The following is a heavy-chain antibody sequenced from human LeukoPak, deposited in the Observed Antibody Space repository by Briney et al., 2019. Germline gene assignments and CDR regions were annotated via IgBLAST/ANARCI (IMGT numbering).Heavy chain of an antibody. CDR3: TSVERLGIEYFQH. V-gene: IGHV3-15*01. Sequence: PGGSLRLSCAASGFTFSNAWMSWVRQAPGKGLEWVGRIKSKTDGGTTDYAAPVKGRFTISRDDSKNTLYLQMNSLKTEDTAVYYCTSVERLGIEYFQHWGQGTLVTVSS. J-gene: IGHJ1*01. D-gene: IGHD6-25*01. CDR1: GFTFSNAW. CDR2: IKSKTDGGTT.